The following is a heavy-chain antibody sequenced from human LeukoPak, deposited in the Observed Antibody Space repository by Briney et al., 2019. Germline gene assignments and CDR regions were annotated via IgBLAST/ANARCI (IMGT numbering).Heavy chain of an antibody. J-gene: IGHJ4*02. Sequence: PSETLSLTCAVYGGSFSGYYWSWIRQPPGKGLEWIGEINHSGSTNYNPSLKSRVTISVDTSKNQFSLKLSSVTAADTAVYYCARVYTNSWYRGSLNFDYWGQGTRVTVSS. CDR1: GGSFSGYY. CDR2: INHSGST. V-gene: IGHV4-34*01. D-gene: IGHD6-13*01. CDR3: ARVYTNSWYRGSLNFDY.